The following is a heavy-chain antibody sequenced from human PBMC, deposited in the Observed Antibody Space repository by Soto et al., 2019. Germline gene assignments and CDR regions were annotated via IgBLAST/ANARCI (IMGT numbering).Heavy chain of an antibody. CDR2: INAGNGNT. Sequence: QVQLVQSGAEVKKPGASVKVSCKASGYTFSNYAMQWVRQAPGQGLEWMGWINAGNGNTKNSQKFQGRVTITRDTSASTAYMELNSLRSEDTAVYYCARDLGFGLSDYWGQGTLVTVSS. V-gene: IGHV1-3*01. D-gene: IGHD3-10*01. CDR1: GYTFSNYA. CDR3: ARDLGFGLSDY. J-gene: IGHJ4*02.